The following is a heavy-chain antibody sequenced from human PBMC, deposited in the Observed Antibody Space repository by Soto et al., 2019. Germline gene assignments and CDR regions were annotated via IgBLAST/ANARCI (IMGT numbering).Heavy chain of an antibody. CDR1: GFIFRNYL. CDR2: INSDGSSA. V-gene: IGHV3-74*01. CDR3: VRGGGGGLFDP. D-gene: IGHD2-15*01. J-gene: IGHJ5*02. Sequence: PGGSLRLSCAPSGFIFRNYLMHWVRQAPGKGLVWISRINSDGSSASYADSVKGRFTISRDNAKRSLYLQMMSLTAEDTAIYYCVRGGGGGLFDPWGQGTMVTVSS.